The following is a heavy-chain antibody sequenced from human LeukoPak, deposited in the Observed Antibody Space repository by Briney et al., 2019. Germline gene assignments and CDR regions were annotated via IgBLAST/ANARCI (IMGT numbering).Heavy chain of an antibody. CDR2: IYYSGST. V-gene: IGHV4-59*01. CDR1: GGSISSYY. Sequence: SETLSLTCTVSGGSISSYYWSWIRQPPGKGLEWIEYIYYSGSTNYNPSLKSRVTISVDTSKNQFSLKLSSVTAADTAVYYCARTDYDFWSGYRYYGMDVWGQGTTVTVSS. J-gene: IGHJ6*02. CDR3: ARTDYDFWSGYRYYGMDV. D-gene: IGHD3-3*01.